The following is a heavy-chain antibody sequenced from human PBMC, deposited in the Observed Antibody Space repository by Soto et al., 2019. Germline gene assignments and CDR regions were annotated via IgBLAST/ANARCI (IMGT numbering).Heavy chain of an antibody. Sequence: TSETLSLTCAVYGGSFSGYYLSWIRQPPGKGLEWIGEINHSGSTNYNPSLKSRVTISVDTSKNQFSLKLSSVTAADTAVYYCARAHGYYDSSGYSPYGMDVWGQGTTVTVSS. D-gene: IGHD3-22*01. CDR1: GGSFSGYY. CDR3: ARAHGYYDSSGYSPYGMDV. J-gene: IGHJ6*02. V-gene: IGHV4-34*01. CDR2: INHSGST.